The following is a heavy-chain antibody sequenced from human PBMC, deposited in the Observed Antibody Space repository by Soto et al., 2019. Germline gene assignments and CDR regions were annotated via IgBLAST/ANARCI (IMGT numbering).Heavy chain of an antibody. CDR3: AEGPGWESEV. CDR2: IKKDASDT. CDR1: GLTLGDYW. D-gene: IGHD6-19*01. Sequence: EVQLVESGGGLVQPGGSLRLSCAASGLTLGDYWMNGVRQATGKGLEWVANIKKDASDTNYVDAVKGRFTISRDNAKNSLFLQMNSLGAEYTAVYYCAEGPGWESEVWGKGTQVTVSS. J-gene: IGHJ4*02. V-gene: IGHV3-7*05.